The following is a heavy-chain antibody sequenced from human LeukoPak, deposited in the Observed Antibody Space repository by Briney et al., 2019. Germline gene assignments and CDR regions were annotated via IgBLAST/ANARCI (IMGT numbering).Heavy chain of an antibody. Sequence: PSETLSLTCAVYGGACSGYYWSWIRQPPGKGLEWIGEITHGGSTNYNPSLKSRVTISVDTSKNQFSLELNSVTAADTAVYYCARGGWHSSSWYFDYWGQGTLVTVSS. CDR3: ARGGWHSSSWYFDY. J-gene: IGHJ4*02. CDR1: GGACSGYY. D-gene: IGHD6-13*01. CDR2: ITHGGST. V-gene: IGHV4-34*01.